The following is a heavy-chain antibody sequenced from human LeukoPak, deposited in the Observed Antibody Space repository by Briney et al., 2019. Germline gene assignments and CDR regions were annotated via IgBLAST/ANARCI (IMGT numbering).Heavy chain of an antibody. J-gene: IGHJ6*03. Sequence: PSETLSLTCAVYGGSFSGYYWSWIRQPPGKGLEWIGEINHSGSTNYNPSLKSRVTISVDTSKNQFSLKLSSATAADTAVYYCASVRRGFGESSKYYAYYYMGVWGKGTTVTISS. D-gene: IGHD3-10*01. CDR3: ASVRRGFGESSKYYAYYYMGV. V-gene: IGHV4-34*01. CDR2: INHSGST. CDR1: GGSFSGYY.